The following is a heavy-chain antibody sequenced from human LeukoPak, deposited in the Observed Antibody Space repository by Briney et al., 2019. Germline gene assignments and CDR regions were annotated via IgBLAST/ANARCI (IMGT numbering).Heavy chain of an antibody. CDR1: GFTVSSNY. CDR2: ISTDVTTT. CDR3: AKGDLVRPRSVFDY. J-gene: IGHJ4*02. V-gene: IGHV3-74*01. Sequence: GGSLRLSCAASGFTVSSNYMSWVRQAPGKGLVWVSRISTDVTTTDYADSVKGRFTISRDNAKNTLYLQMNSLRAEDTAVYYCAKGDLVRPRSVFDYWGQGTLVTVSS. D-gene: IGHD3-10*01.